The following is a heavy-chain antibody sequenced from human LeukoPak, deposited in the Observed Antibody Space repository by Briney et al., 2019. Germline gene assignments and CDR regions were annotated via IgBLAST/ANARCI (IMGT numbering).Heavy chain of an antibody. V-gene: IGHV3-23*01. D-gene: IGHD2-21*02. CDR1: GFTFSSYI. CDR2: ITGNSDST. Sequence: GGSLRLSCVASGFTFSSYIMTWVRQAPGGGLEWVSGITGNSDSTYYADSVKGRFTISRDNSKNTLFLQMNSLRAEDTAVYYCAKKTSYCAGDCFPYYFDYWGRGTLVTVSS. CDR3: AKKTSYCAGDCFPYYFDY. J-gene: IGHJ4*02.